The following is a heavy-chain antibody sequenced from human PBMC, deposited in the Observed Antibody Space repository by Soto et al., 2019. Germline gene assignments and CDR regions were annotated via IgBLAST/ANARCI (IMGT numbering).Heavy chain of an antibody. CDR2: ISGSGGGT. V-gene: IGHV3-23*01. CDR1: GFTFSSYA. D-gene: IGHD4-17*01. J-gene: IGHJ4*01. Sequence: RGSLRLACAASGFTFSSYAMSWARQAPGKGLEWVSVISGSGGGTYYADSVKGRFTISRANSKNTLYLQMNSLRADDTAVYYCPKGRFDYGVGFDYWGHGTQFTVSS. CDR3: PKGRFDYGVGFDY.